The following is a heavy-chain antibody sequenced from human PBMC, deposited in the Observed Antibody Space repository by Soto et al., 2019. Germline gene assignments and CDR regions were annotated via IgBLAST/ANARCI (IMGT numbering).Heavy chain of an antibody. CDR1: GGSFSGYY. CDR2: INHRGST. J-gene: IGHJ6*02. CDR3: ARGSRVKVPAASGRDYYYHGLDV. D-gene: IGHD6-25*01. V-gene: IGHV4-34*01. Sequence: QVQLQQWGAGLLKPSETLSLTCAVYGGSFSGYYWSWIRQPPGKGLEWIGEINHRGSTNYNPSLKRRVTISVDTSKNQFSLKLNSVTAADTAVDYCARGSRVKVPAASGRDYYYHGLDVWGQGTAVTVSS.